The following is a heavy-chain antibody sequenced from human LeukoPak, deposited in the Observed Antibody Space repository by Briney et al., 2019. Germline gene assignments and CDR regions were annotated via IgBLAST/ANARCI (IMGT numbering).Heavy chain of an antibody. V-gene: IGHV1-18*01. CDR3: ARDGTSTDDY. CDR1: GYTFSNFG. Sequence: ASVRVSCKTSGYTFSNFGINWVRQTPGQGLEWMGWISGNNDNPNYGQKFQGRLTVTTDSSTSTAYMELRNLRFDDTAVYYCARDGTSTDDYWGQGTLVTVSS. J-gene: IGHJ4*02. D-gene: IGHD2-2*01. CDR2: ISGNNDNP.